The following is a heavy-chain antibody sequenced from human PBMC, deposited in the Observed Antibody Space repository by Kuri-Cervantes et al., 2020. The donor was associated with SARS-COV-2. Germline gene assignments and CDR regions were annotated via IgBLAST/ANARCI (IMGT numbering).Heavy chain of an antibody. Sequence: GESLKISCAASGFTVSSNYMSWVRQAPGKGLEWVSAFSGSGGSTYYADSVKGRFTISRDNSKNTLYLQMNSLRAEDTAVYYCAKERWSEVGATPFDYWGQGTLVTVSS. CDR3: AKERWSEVGATPFDY. J-gene: IGHJ4*02. D-gene: IGHD1-26*01. V-gene: IGHV3-23*01. CDR1: GFTVSSNY. CDR2: FSGSGGST.